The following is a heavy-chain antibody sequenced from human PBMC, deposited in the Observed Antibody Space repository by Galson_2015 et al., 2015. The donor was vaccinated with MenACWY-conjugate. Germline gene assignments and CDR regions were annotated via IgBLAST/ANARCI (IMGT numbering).Heavy chain of an antibody. CDR3: AKDLEFSSTSCYTGLDY. CDR2: ISGSGGST. V-gene: IGHV3-23*01. J-gene: IGHJ4*02. CDR1: GFTFSSYA. Sequence: SLRLSCAASGFTFSSYAMSWVRQAPGKGLEWVSAISGSGGSTYYADSVKGRFTISRDNSKNTLYLQMNSLRAEDTAVYYCAKDLEFSSTSCYTGLDYWGQGTLVTVSS. D-gene: IGHD2-2*02.